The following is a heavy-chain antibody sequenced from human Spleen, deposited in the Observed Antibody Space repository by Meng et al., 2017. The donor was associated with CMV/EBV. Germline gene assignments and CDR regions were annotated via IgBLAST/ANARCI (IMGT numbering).Heavy chain of an antibody. D-gene: IGHD5-12*01. V-gene: IGHV1-69*12. CDR3: ARDPSDSGYDY. J-gene: IGHJ4*02. CDR1: GGTFRLYD. Sequence: VQLVQSGTEIKKSGSSVRVSCKASGGTFRLYDITWVRLAPGQGLEYMGGIIPMSGTTIYAPKFQGRVTIIADESTSTAYMELSSLRSEDTAVYYCARDPSDSGYDYWGQGTLVTVSS. CDR2: IIPMSGTT.